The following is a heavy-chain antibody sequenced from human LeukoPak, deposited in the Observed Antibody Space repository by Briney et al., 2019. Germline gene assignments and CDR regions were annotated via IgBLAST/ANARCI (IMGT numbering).Heavy chain of an antibody. CDR1: GFTFSSYS. Sequence: GGSLRLSCAASGFTFSSYSMNWVCQAPGKGLEWVSSISSSSSYIYYADSVKGRFTISRDNAKNSLYLQMNSLRAEDTAVYYWGGSATLLFYYYYRDVWGKGTTVTVSS. CDR3: GGSATLLFYYYYRDV. J-gene: IGHJ6*03. D-gene: IGHD1-26*01. V-gene: IGHV3-21*01. CDR2: ISSSSSYI.